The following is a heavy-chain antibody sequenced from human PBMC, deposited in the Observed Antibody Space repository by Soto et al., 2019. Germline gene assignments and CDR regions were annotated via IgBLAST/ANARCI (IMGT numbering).Heavy chain of an antibody. J-gene: IGHJ3*02. CDR3: ARDVWELVLAIDI. V-gene: IGHV1-18*03. Sequence: ASVKVSFKASGYTFTSYGISWVRQAPGQGLEWMGWISAYNGNTNYAQKLQGRVTMTTDTSTSTAYMELRSLRSDDMAVYYCARDVWELVLAIDIWGQGTMVTVSS. CDR2: ISAYNGNT. D-gene: IGHD1-26*01. CDR1: GYTFTSYG.